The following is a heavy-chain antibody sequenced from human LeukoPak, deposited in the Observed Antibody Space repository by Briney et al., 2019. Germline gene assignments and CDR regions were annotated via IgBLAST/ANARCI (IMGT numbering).Heavy chain of an antibody. V-gene: IGHV4-34*01. CDR2: INHSGST. CDR1: GGSFSGYY. Sequence: SETLSLTCAVYGGSFSGYYWTWIRQPPGKGLEWIGEINHSGSTNYNPSLKSRVTISVETSKNQFSLKLSSVTAADTAVYYCARVTGYMIEDYFDYWGQGTLVTVSS. D-gene: IGHD3-22*01. CDR3: ARVTGYMIEDYFDY. J-gene: IGHJ4*02.